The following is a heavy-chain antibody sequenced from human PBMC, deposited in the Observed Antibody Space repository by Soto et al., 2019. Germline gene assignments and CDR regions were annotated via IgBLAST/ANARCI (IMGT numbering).Heavy chain of an antibody. CDR1: GYTFTGYY. J-gene: IGHJ3*02. Sequence: ASVKVSCKASGYTFTGYYMHWVRQAPGQGLEWMGWINPNSGGTNYAQKFQGWVTMTRDTSISTAYMQLSRLRSDDTAVYYCARSDYLERFDALDIWGQGTMVTVSS. CDR3: ARSDYLERFDALDI. CDR2: INPNSGGT. V-gene: IGHV1-2*04. D-gene: IGHD4-17*01.